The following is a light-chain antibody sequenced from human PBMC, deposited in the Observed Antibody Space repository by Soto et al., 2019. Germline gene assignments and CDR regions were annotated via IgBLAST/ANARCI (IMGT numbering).Light chain of an antibody. J-gene: IGKJ3*01. Sequence: AIRMTQSPASFSASTGARVTITGRASQGISSYLAWYQQKPGKAPKLLIYAASTLQSGVPSRFSGSGSGTDFTLTISCLQAEDFATYYCQQYYSYPLITFGPGTKVDI. CDR3: QQYYSYPLIT. V-gene: IGKV1-8*01. CDR2: AAS. CDR1: QGISSY.